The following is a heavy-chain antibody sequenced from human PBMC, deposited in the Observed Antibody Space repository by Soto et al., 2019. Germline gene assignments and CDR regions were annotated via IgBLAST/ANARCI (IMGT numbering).Heavy chain of an antibody. V-gene: IGHV3-23*01. CDR3: PRNLRGFVNF. CDR2: IRTGGGDT. Sequence: PGGSLRLSCAASGFTVTSYAITWVRQAPGKGLEWVSCIRTGGGDTYYADSVKGRFTISRDSSKNTLFLQMNSLRAEVTAIYYCPRNLRGFVNFWGQGTLVTVSS. J-gene: IGHJ4*02. D-gene: IGHD3-10*01. CDR1: GFTVTSYA.